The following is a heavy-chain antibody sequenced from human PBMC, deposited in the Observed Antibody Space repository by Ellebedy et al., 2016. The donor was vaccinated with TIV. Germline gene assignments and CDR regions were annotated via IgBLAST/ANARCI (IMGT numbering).Heavy chain of an antibody. Sequence: AASVKVSCKASGYTFTRYYMHWVRQAPGQGPEWMGIINPRGGSTSYAQKFQGRVTMTRDTSTSTVYMELSSLRSEDTAAYYCAREALGSITMIGTDYWGQGTLVTVSS. CDR2: INPRGGST. CDR1: GYTFTRYY. V-gene: IGHV1-46*01. J-gene: IGHJ4*02. D-gene: IGHD3-22*01. CDR3: AREALGSITMIGTDY.